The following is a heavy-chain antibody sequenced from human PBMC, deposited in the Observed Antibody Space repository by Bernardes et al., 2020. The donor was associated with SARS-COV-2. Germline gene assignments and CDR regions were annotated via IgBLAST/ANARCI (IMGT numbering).Heavy chain of an antibody. J-gene: IGHJ3*02. CDR3: AKIAVTTDDAFDI. D-gene: IGHD4-17*01. CDR2: ISWNSGSI. V-gene: IGHV3-9*02. CDR1: GFTSDDYA. Sequence: GGSLRLSCAASGFTSDDYAMHWVRQAPGKGLVWVSGISWNSGSIGYADSVKGRFTISRDNAKNSLYLQMNSLRAEDTALYYCAKIAVTTDDAFDIWGQGTMVTVSS.